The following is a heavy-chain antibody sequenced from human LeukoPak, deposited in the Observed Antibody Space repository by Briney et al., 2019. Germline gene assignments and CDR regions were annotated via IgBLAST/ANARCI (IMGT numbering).Heavy chain of an antibody. V-gene: IGHV1-8*01. Sequence: ASVRVSCKASGYTIANYDINWVRQATGQGLEWMGWMNPNSGNAGYSQMFQGRVTMSMNISITTAYMELGSLRSDDTAMYYCARGLRNSYGSEYHLDYWGQGTLVTVSS. D-gene: IGHD3-10*01. CDR2: MNPNSGNA. CDR1: GYTIANYD. CDR3: ARGLRNSYGSEYHLDY. J-gene: IGHJ4*02.